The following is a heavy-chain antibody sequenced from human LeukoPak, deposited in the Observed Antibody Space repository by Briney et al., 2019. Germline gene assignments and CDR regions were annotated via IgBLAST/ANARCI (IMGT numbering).Heavy chain of an antibody. CDR3: AKGWRYDSSGYLMVY. CDR1: GFTFSSYG. D-gene: IGHD3-22*01. J-gene: IGHJ4*02. Sequence: GGSLRLSCAASGFTFSSYGMHWVRQAPGKGLEWVAVMWYDGSNKYYADSVKGRFTISRDNSKNPLYLQMTSLRAEDTAVYYCAKGWRYDSSGYLMVYWGQGTLVTVSS. CDR2: MWYDGSNK. V-gene: IGHV3-33*06.